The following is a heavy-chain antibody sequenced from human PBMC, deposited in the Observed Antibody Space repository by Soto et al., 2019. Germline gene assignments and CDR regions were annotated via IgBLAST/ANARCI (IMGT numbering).Heavy chain of an antibody. J-gene: IGHJ4*02. CDR1: GYTLTSYA. D-gene: IGHD6-19*01. CDR2: INAGNGNT. Sequence: GASVKVSCTASGYTLTSYAMHWVRQAPGQRLEWMGWINAGNGNTKYSQKFQGRVTITRDTSASTAYMELSSLRSEDTAVYYCARGGSEEQWLVRCYFDYWGQGTLVTVSS. CDR3: ARGGSEEQWLVRCYFDY. V-gene: IGHV1-3*01.